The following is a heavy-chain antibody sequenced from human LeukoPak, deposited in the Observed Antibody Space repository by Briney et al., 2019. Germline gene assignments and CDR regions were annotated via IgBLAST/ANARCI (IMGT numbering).Heavy chain of an antibody. CDR3: ARAGVEMATNTCDY. D-gene: IGHD5-24*01. Sequence: SVKVSCTSSACTFSSYAISWVRHAPGQGLEWKGGIIPVFGTANYAHHFQGRVTITTDESTSTAYMQLSSLRSEDTAVYYCARAGVEMATNTCDYWGEGTLVTVSS. J-gene: IGHJ4*02. CDR1: ACTFSSYA. CDR2: IIPVFGTA. V-gene: IGHV1-69*05.